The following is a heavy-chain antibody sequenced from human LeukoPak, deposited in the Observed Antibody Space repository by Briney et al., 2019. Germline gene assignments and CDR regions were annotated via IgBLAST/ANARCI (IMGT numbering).Heavy chain of an antibody. CDR2: INPSGGST. Sequence: ASVKVSCKASGYTFTSYAMHWVRQAPGQGLEWMGIINPSGGSTSYAQKFQGRVTMTRDTSTSTVYMELSSLRSEDTAVYYCARAEDDSSGYYPYYFDYWGQGTLVTVSS. J-gene: IGHJ4*02. CDR1: GYTFTSYA. V-gene: IGHV1-46*01. CDR3: ARAEDDSSGYYPYYFDY. D-gene: IGHD3-22*01.